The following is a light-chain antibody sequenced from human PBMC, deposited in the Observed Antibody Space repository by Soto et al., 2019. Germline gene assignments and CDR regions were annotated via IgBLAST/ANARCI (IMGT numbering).Light chain of an antibody. Sequence: QSVLTQPPSVSGAPGQRVTISCTGSSSNIGAGYVVHWYQQLPGRAPKLLTYGNTNRPSGVPDRFSGSKSGTSASLAITGLQAEDEADYYCLSFDSSLSVVFGGGTKLTVL. V-gene: IGLV1-40*01. J-gene: IGLJ2*01. CDR3: LSFDSSLSVV. CDR1: SSNIGAGYV. CDR2: GNT.